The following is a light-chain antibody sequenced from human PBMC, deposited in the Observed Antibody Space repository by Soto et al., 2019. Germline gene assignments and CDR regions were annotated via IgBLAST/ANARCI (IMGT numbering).Light chain of an antibody. CDR2: GAS. V-gene: IGKV3-15*01. CDR3: QQYNNWPPLYA. CDR1: ESVNSN. J-gene: IGKJ2*01. Sequence: EILMTQSPATLSVSPGERATLSCRASESVNSNLAWYQQRPGQAPRLLIYGASSRATGIPARFSGSGSGTDFTLTISSLQYEDFAVYYCQQYNNWPPLYACGQGTKLEIK.